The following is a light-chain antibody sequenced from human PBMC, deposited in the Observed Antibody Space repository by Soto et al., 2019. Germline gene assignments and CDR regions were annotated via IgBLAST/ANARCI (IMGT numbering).Light chain of an antibody. CDR1: QSVATY. V-gene: IGKV3-11*01. J-gene: IGKJ5*01. Sequence: IGLTPSPATLSLSTWERATLSCQASQSVATYVAWYQQKPGQAPRLLIYDAFNRATGTPARFSGSGSGTDFTLTISSLEPADSAVYYCQQRIKWPITFGQGTRLEIK. CDR2: DAF. CDR3: QQRIKWPIT.